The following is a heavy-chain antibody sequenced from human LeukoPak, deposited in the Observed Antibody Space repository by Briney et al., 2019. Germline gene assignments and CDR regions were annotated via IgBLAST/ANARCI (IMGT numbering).Heavy chain of an antibody. CDR3: ASSGASGYYTSHYFDY. V-gene: IGHV4-31*03. J-gene: IGHJ4*01. CDR1: GGSISSGGYY. CDR2: IYYSGST. D-gene: IGHD3-3*01. Sequence: SETLSLTCTVSGGSISSGGYYWSWIRQPPGKGLEWIGYIYYSGSTYYNPSLKSRVTISVDTSKNQFSLKLSSVTVADTAVYYCASSGASGYYTSHYFDYWGQGTLVTVSS.